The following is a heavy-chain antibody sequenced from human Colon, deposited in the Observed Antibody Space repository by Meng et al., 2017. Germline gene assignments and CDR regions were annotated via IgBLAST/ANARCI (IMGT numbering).Heavy chain of an antibody. CDR1: GDSITSGGYY. D-gene: IGHD2-15*01. J-gene: IGHJ5*01. CDR2: IDHSGTT. V-gene: IGHV4-31*03. Sequence: QVQLQQSGPGLVKPSQTLSLPCNVSGDSITSGGYYWSWIRQHPGKGLEWIGYIDHSGTTYDNPSLKTRLTMSVDTSKNQFSLKLTSVTAADTAVYYCARVVSLVVKGNWFDSWGQGTLVTVSS. CDR3: ARVVSLVVKGNWFDS.